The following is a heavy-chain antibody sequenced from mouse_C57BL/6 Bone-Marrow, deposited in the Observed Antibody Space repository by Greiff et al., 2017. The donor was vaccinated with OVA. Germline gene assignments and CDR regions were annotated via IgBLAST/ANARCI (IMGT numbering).Heavy chain of an antibody. Sequence: VKLMESGPGLVQPSQSLSITCTVSGFSLTSYGVHWVRQSPGKGLEWLGVIWRGGSTDYNAAFMSRLSITKDNSKSQVFFKMNSLQADDTAIYYCAKHYGSSSYYAMDYWGQGTSVTVSS. CDR2: IWRGGST. CDR1: GFSLTSYG. V-gene: IGHV2-5*01. CDR3: AKHYGSSSYYAMDY. J-gene: IGHJ4*01. D-gene: IGHD1-1*01.